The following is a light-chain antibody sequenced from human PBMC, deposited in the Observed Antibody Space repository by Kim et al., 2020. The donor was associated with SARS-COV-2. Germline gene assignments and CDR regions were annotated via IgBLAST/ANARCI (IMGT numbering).Light chain of an antibody. V-gene: IGLV2-11*01. CDR3: CSYAGSYTFVV. CDR2: DVS. CDR1: SSDVGGYNY. J-gene: IGLJ2*01. Sequence: QLVTISCTGTSSDVGGYNYVTWYQQHPGKAPKLMIYDVSKRPSGVPDRFSGSKSGNTASLTISGLQAEDEADYYCCSYAGSYTFVVFGGGTKLTVL.